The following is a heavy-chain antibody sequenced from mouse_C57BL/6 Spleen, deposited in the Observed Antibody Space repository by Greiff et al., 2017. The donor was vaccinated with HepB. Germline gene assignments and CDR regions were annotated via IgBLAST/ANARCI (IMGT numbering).Heavy chain of an antibody. V-gene: IGHV1-69*01. CDR2: IDPSDSYT. CDR1: GYTFTSYW. CDR3: ARGYRSPCYFDY. Sequence: QVQLQQPGAELVMPGASVKLSCKASGYTFTSYWMHWVKQRPGQGLEWIGEIDPSDSYTNYNQKFKGKSTLTVDKSSSTAYMQLSSLTSEDSAVYYCARGYRSPCYFDYWGQGTTLTVSS. J-gene: IGHJ2*01.